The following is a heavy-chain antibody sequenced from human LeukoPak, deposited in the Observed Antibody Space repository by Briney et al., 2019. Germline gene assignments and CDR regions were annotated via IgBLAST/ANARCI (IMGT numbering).Heavy chain of an antibody. CDR3: AGTIRLRACGGDCYYFDY. CDR1: GGYISSYY. V-gene: IGHV4-4*08. CDR2: IYTSGST. D-gene: IGHD2-21*01. Sequence: SETLSLTCTVSGGYISSYYWSWIRQPPGKGLAWIGYIYTSGSTNYNPSLKSRVTMSVDTSKNQFSLKLSSVTAADTAVYYCAGTIRLRACGGDCYYFDYWGQGTLVTVSS. J-gene: IGHJ4*02.